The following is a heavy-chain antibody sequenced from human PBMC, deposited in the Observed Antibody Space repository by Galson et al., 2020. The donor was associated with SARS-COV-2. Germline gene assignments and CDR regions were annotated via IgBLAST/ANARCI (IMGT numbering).Heavy chain of an antibody. V-gene: IGHV1-69*13. CDR2: IIPIFGTA. CDR1: GGTFSSYA. J-gene: IGHJ3*02. CDR3: ARDDYDYVWGSYYPVGAFDI. Sequence: SVKVSCKASGGTFSSYAISWVRQAPGQGLEWMGGIIPIFGTANYAQKFQGRVTITADESTSTAYMELSSLRSEDTAVYYCARDDYDYVWGSYYPVGAFDIWGQGTMVTVSS. D-gene: IGHD3-16*01.